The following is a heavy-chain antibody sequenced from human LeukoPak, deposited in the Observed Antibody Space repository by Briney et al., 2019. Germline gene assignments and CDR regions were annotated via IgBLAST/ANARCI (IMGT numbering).Heavy chain of an antibody. CDR3: ARDTKYAFDN. J-gene: IGHJ4*02. D-gene: IGHD2-2*01. V-gene: IGHV3-48*01. CDR1: GFTFSSYS. Sequence: PGGSLRLSCAASGFTFSSYSMNWVRQAPGKGLEWISYIGISSGNTKYADSVKGRFTISGDKARNSVYLQMNSLRVEDTAVYYCARDTKYAFDNWGQGTLVTSPQ. CDR2: IGISSGNT.